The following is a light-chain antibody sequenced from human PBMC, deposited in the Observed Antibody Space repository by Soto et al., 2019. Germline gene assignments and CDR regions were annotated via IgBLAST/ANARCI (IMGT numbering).Light chain of an antibody. CDR3: TSYTSSDSFV. J-gene: IGLJ1*01. V-gene: IGLV2-18*02. CDR1: SSDVGNYNR. Sequence: QSALTQPPSVSGSPGQSVTISCTGTSSDVGNYNRVSWYQQPPGTAPKLMIYEVTNRPSGVPDRFSGSKSGNTASLTISGLQPEGEADYYCTSYTSSDSFVFGTGTKVTVL. CDR2: EVT.